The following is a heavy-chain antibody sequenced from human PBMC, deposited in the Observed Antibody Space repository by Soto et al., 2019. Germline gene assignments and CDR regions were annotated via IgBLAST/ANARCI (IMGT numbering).Heavy chain of an antibody. CDR3: AKDRDGMDV. CDR1: GFTFDDYA. V-gene: IGHV3-9*01. Sequence: EVQLVESGGGLVQPGRSLRLSCAASGFTFDDYAMHWVRQAPGKGLEWVSGISWNSGSIGYADSVKGRFTISRDNAKNALYLQMNSLRAGDTALYYCAKDRDGMDVWGQGTTVTVSS. J-gene: IGHJ6*02. CDR2: ISWNSGSI.